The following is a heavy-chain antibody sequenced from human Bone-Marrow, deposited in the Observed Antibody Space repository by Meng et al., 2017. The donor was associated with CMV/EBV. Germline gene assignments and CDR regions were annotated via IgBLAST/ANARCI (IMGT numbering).Heavy chain of an antibody. CDR1: GGTFSSYT. CDR2: IIPILGIA. V-gene: IGHV1-69*02. J-gene: IGHJ6*02. D-gene: IGHD3-10*01. Sequence: SVKVSCKASGGTFSSYTISWVRQAPGQGLEWMGRIIPILGIANYAQKFQGRVTITADKSTSTAYMELSSLRSEDTAVYYCARGITMVRGNYYYGMDVWGQGTTVTVSS. CDR3: ARGITMVRGNYYYGMDV.